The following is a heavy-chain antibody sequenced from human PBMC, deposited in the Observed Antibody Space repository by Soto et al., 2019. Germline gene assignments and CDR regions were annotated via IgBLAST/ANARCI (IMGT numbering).Heavy chain of an antibody. V-gene: IGHV3-74*01. J-gene: IGHJ6*02. CDR3: ARGKVLWFGERPQYGMDV. D-gene: IGHD3-10*01. CDR2: INSNGSST. Sequence: EVQLVESGGGLVQPGGSLRLSCAASGFTFSSYWMHWVRQAPGKGLVWVSRINSNGSSTSYADSVKGRFTISRDNAKNTLYLQMNSLRAEDTAVYYCARGKVLWFGERPQYGMDVWGQGTTVTVSS. CDR1: GFTFSSYW.